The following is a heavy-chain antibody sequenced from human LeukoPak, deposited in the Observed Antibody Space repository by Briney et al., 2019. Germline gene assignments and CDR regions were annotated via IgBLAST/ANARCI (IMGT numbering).Heavy chain of an antibody. J-gene: IGHJ3*02. D-gene: IGHD3-16*01. V-gene: IGHV1-24*01. CDR1: GYPPTKVS. CDR2: FDPEHGQT. CDR3: ATGVIRNDLFDI. Sequence: ASVKVSCKVSGYPPTKVSIHWVRQAPGKGHEWMGGFDPEHGQTIYAQNFQSGVTMTEDTFTDRAYMELSSLRSDDTAVYYCATGVIRNDLFDIWGQGTVVTVSS.